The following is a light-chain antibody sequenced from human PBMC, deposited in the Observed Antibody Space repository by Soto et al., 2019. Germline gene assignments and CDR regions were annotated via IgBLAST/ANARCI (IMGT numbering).Light chain of an antibody. CDR1: SSNIGAGYD. J-gene: IGLJ2*01. V-gene: IGLV1-40*01. CDR2: GNS. CDR3: QSYDSSLSGSAV. Sequence: QSVLTQPPSVSGAPGQRVTISCTGSSSNIGAGYDVHWYQQLPGTAPKLLIYGNSNRPSGVPDRFSGSKSGTSASLASTGLRAEDGADYYCQSYDSSLSGSAVFGGGTKLTVL.